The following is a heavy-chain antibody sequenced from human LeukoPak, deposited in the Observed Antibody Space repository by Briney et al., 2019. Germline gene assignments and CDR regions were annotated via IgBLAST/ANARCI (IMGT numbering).Heavy chain of an antibody. V-gene: IGHV4-39*07. CDR2: IYYSGST. CDR1: GGSISNGDYY. D-gene: IGHD6-19*01. CDR3: ARDALHPYSSGWFPWYFDL. Sequence: SETLSLTCTVSGGSISNGDYYWGWIRQPPGKGLEWIGSIYYSGSTYYNPSLKSRVTISVDTSKNQFSLKLSSVTAADTAVYYCARDALHPYSSGWFPWYFDLWGRGTLVTVSS. J-gene: IGHJ2*01.